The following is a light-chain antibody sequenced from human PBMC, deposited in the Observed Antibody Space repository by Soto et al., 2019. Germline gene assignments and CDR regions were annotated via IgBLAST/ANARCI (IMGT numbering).Light chain of an antibody. CDR3: ASYTSSPTLV. J-gene: IGLJ1*01. Sequence: SALTQPASVSGSPGQSITFSCTGTSSDVGGQNYVSWYQQHPGKAPKLIIYEVSKRPSGVSNRLSGSKSGNTASLSISGLQAEDEADYYCASYTSSPTLVSGTGTKVTVL. CDR1: SSDVGGQNY. CDR2: EVS. V-gene: IGLV2-14*01.